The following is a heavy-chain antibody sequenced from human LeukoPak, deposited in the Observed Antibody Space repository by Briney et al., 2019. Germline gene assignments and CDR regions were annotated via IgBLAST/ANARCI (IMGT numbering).Heavy chain of an antibody. CDR1: GGSFSGYY. CDR2: INHSGST. CDR3: ARGRNYYGSGSYQNWFDP. D-gene: IGHD3-10*01. J-gene: IGHJ5*02. V-gene: IGHV4-34*01. Sequence: SETLSLTCAVYGGSFSGYYWSWIRQPPGKGLEWIGEINHSGSTNYNPSLKSLVTISVDTSKNQFSLKLSSVTAADTAVYYCARGRNYYGSGSYQNWFDPWGQGTLVTVSS.